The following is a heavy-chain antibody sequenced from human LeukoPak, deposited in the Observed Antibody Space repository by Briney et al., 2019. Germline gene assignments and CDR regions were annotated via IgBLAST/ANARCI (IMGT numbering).Heavy chain of an antibody. Sequence: ASVKVSCKASGDTFTSHYMHWVRQAPGQGLEWMGIINPTGTSTSYAQKFQGRVTMTRDTSTSTVYMELSSLRSEDTAVYYCARAIGGYSGTEEDYWGQGTLVTVSS. V-gene: IGHV1-46*01. CDR2: INPTGTST. D-gene: IGHD5-12*01. CDR1: GDTFTSHY. J-gene: IGHJ4*02. CDR3: ARAIGGYSGTEEDY.